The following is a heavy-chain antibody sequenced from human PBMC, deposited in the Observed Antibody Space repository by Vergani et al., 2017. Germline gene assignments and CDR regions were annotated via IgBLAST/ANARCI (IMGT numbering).Heavy chain of an antibody. CDR3: ARDRTSGGCPDNYGMDV. CDR2: IGSSGPYI. Sequence: VQLVESGGGLVKPGGSLRLSCAASGFTFSDFSMSWVRQAPGKGLEWVAFIGSSGPYINHADSVKGRFIISRDNTNNSLFLQLRSLRAEDAAVYYCARDRTSGGCPDNYGMDVWGQGATVTVSS. D-gene: IGHD2-8*01. V-gene: IGHV3-21*06. CDR1: GFTFSDFS. J-gene: IGHJ6*02.